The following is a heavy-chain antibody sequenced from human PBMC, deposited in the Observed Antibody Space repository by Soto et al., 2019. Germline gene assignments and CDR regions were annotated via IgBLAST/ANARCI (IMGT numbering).Heavy chain of an antibody. CDR2: IWYDGSNK. D-gene: IGHD2-15*01. V-gene: IGHV3-33*01. CDR3: ARAIVVVAATSWGMDV. CDR1: GFTFSSYG. J-gene: IGHJ6*02. Sequence: GGSLRLSCTASGFTFSSYGMHWVRQAPGKGLEWVAVIWYDGSNKYYADSVKGRFTISRDNSKNTLYLQMNSLRAEDTAVYYCARAIVVVAATSWGMDVWGQGTTVTVSS.